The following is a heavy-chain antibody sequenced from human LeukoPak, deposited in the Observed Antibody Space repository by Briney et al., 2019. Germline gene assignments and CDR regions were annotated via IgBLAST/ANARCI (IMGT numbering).Heavy chain of an antibody. CDR3: ARVVWFGELKGAWFDP. CDR1: GGSISSYY. CDR2: IYYSGST. D-gene: IGHD3-10*01. J-gene: IGHJ5*02. V-gene: IGHV4-59*01. Sequence: SETLSLTCTVSGGSISSYYWSWIRQPPGKGLEWIGYIYYSGSTNYNPSLKSRVTISVDTSKNQFSLKLSSVTAADTAVYYCARVVWFGELKGAWFDPWGQGTLVTVSS.